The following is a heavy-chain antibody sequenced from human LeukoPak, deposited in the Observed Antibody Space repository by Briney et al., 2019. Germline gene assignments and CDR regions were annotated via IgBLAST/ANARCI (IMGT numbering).Heavy chain of an antibody. CDR2: IDYSGNI. CDR3: ARVPSRYSSGWTFDY. D-gene: IGHD6-19*01. V-gene: IGHV4-30-4*01. Sequence: LSETLSLTCSVSGGSISLGYYFWSWIRQPPGKGLEWIGYIDYSGNIYNNPSLNSRFTISVDTSKNQFSLKLSSVTAADTAVYYCARVPSRYSSGWTFDYWGQGTLVTVSS. J-gene: IGHJ4*02. CDR1: GGSISLGYYF.